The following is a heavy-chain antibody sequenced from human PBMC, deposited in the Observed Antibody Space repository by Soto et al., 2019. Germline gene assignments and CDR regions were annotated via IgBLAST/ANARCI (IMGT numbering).Heavy chain of an antibody. D-gene: IGHD3-3*01. V-gene: IGHV4-59*01. J-gene: IGHJ4*02. CDR3: ARVDVLRFLDWLI. CDR1: GGSISSYY. Sequence: PSETLSLTCTVSGGSISSYYGSWIRQPPGKGLEWIGYIYYSGSTNYNPSLKSRVTISVDTSKNQFSLKLSSVTAADTAVYYCARVDVLRFLDWLIWGQGTLVTVSS. CDR2: IYYSGST.